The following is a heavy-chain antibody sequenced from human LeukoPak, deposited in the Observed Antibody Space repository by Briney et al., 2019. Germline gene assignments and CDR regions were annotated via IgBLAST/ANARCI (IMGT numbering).Heavy chain of an antibody. V-gene: IGHV3-21*01. CDR1: GFIFNSHS. CDR2: ISSTSSYI. D-gene: IGHD3-16*01. J-gene: IGHJ3*02. CDR3: ATVTPGPPDYDYVWGGPDAFDI. Sequence: SGGSLRLSCAASGFIFNSHSMNWVRQAPGKGLEWVSSISSTSSYIYYADSVKSRFTISRDNAKNSLYLQVNSLRAEDTAVYYCATVTPGPPDYDYVWGGPDAFDIWGQGTMVTVSS.